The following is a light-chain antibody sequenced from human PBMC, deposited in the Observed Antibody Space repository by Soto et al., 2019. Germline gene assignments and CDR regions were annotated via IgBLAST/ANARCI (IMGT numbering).Light chain of an antibody. CDR1: QSVSGW. CDR3: QQYETFSGT. V-gene: IGKV1-5*01. Sequence: DIQMTQSPSTLSASLGDTVSVSCRASQSVSGWLARYQQKPGEAPKILIYDASALQRGVPSRFRGSGSGTKFTLTIARLQPDDFSTYYCQQYETFSGTFGPGTKVDIK. J-gene: IGKJ1*01. CDR2: DAS.